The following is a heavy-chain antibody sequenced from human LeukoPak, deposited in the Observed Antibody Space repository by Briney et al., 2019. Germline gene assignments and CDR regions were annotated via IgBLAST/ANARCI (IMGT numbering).Heavy chain of an antibody. CDR1: GYTFGSYD. CDR3: ARSDHNCWNAFDI. J-gene: IGHJ3*02. V-gene: IGHV1-8*03. Sequence: ASVKVSCKASGYTFGSYDINWVRQATGQGLEWMGWINPNNGNLGYAQKFQGRVTITRNTPISTAYMELSSLTSEDTAVYYCARSDHNCWNAFDIWGQGTMVTVSS. D-gene: IGHD3-3*01. CDR2: INPNNGNL.